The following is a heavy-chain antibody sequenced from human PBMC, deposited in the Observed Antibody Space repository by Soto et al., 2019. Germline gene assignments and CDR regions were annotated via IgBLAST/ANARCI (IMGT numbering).Heavy chain of an antibody. CDR3: AKGSSSWQGYFDY. V-gene: IGHV3-23*01. D-gene: IGHD6-13*01. CDR2: ISASGSST. J-gene: IGHJ4*02. Sequence: GGFLRLSCAASGFIFISYATSWVRQAPGKGLEWVSAISASGSSTYYADSVKGRFTISRDNSKNTLYLQMNSLRAEDTAIFYCAKGSSSWQGYFDYWGQGTLVTVSS. CDR1: GFIFISYA.